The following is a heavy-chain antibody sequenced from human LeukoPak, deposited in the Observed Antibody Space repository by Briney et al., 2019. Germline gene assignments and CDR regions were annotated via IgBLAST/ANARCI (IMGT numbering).Heavy chain of an antibody. V-gene: IGHV3-7*04. CDR3: ARTLGYCSSTNCFLTFDY. D-gene: IGHD2-2*01. CDR2: INHDGSEE. Sequence: GGSLRLSCAASGFTFSSYWMTWVRQAPGKGLEWVANINHDGSEEYYVDSVKGRFTISRDNAKNSLYLQMNSLRAEDTAVYYCARTLGYCSSTNCFLTFDYWGQGTLVTVSS. J-gene: IGHJ4*02. CDR1: GFTFSSYW.